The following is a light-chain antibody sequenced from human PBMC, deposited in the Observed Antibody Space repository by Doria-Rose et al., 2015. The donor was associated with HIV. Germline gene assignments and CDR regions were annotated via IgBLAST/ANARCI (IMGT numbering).Light chain of an antibody. CDR2: WAS. Sequence: VLTQPPESLGMSLGERATLNCKSNQSLLYTSKNYLAWYQQKPGQPPKLLIYWASTRQSGVPARFSGSGSGTDFTLTISSLEAEDVAVYYCQQYHDTPSFGPGTTGDIK. CDR1: QSLLYTSKNY. CDR3: QQYHDTPS. V-gene: IGKV4-1*01. J-gene: IGKJ3*01.